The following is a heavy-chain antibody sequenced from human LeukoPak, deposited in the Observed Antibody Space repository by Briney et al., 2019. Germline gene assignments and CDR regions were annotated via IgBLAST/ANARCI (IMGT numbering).Heavy chain of an antibody. Sequence: GGSLRLSCAASGFTFSSYAMSWVRQAPGKGLEWVSTVNVNGGSTYYADSVKGRFTISRDNSKNTLYLQMNSLRAEDTAVYFCAKELHGSGSYALDYWGQGTLVTVSS. CDR2: VNVNGGST. V-gene: IGHV3-23*01. D-gene: IGHD3-10*01. J-gene: IGHJ4*02. CDR1: GFTFSSYA. CDR3: AKELHGSGSYALDY.